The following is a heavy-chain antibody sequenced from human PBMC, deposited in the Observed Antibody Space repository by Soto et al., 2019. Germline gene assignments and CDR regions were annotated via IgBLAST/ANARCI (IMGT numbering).Heavy chain of an antibody. J-gene: IGHJ5*02. V-gene: IGHV1-2*02. Sequence: SVKVSCKASGSSFTGYYIHWLRQAPVQGLEWMGLSNAHSGGTEYAQKFQGRVTLTRDTSIATAYLTLTSLTSDDTALYYCAKDLTRQLAYWLDPWGQGTQVTVSS. CDR2: SNAHSGGT. CDR3: AKDLTRQLAYWLDP. D-gene: IGHD6-6*01. CDR1: GSSFTGYY.